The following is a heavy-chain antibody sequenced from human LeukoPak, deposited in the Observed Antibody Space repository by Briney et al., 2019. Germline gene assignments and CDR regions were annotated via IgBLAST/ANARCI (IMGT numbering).Heavy chain of an antibody. CDR2: IYTSGST. CDR3: ARVDRWLPFGYYYFMDV. V-gene: IGHV4-61*02. J-gene: IGHJ6*03. D-gene: IGHD5-12*01. Sequence: SETLSLTCSVSGGSISSTTYYWSWIRRPAGKGLEWIGRIYTSGSTNYNPSLKSRVTISVDTSKNQFSLKLNSVTAADTAVYYCARVDRWLPFGYYYFMDVWGKGTTVTVSS. CDR1: GGSISSTTYY.